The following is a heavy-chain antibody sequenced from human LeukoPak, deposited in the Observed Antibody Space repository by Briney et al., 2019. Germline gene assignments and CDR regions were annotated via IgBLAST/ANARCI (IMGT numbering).Heavy chain of an antibody. CDR2: INAGNGNT. J-gene: IGHJ6*02. V-gene: IGHV1-3*01. Sequence: ASVKVSCKASGYTFTSYAMHWVRQAPGQRLEWMGWINAGNGNTKYSQKFQGRVTITRDTSASTAYMELSSLRSEDTAVYYCARVQEGYYYYYGMDVWGQGTTVTVSS. D-gene: IGHD1-1*01. CDR1: GYTFTSYA. CDR3: ARVQEGYYYYYGMDV.